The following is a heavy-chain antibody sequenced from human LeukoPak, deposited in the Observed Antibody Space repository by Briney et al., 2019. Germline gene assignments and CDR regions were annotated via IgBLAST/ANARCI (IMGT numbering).Heavy chain of an antibody. J-gene: IGHJ4*02. CDR1: GFTFSDYG. V-gene: IGHV3-30*02. CDR2: IQYDGIDK. D-gene: IGHD5-18*01. CDR3: ARDLQLWFPFDY. Sequence: GGSLRLSCAASGFTFSDYGMHWVRQAPGEGLEWVAFIQYDGIDKFYADSVQGRFTVSRDNSKNTVYLQMNSLRAEDTAVYYCARDLQLWFPFDYWGQGTLVTVSS.